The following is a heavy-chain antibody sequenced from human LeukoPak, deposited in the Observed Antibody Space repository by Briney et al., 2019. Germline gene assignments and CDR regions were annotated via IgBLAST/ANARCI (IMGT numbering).Heavy chain of an antibody. CDR3: ARARFASTPYYYYYYMDV. V-gene: IGHV4-59*11. Sequence: SETLSLTCTVSGGSISSHYWSWIRQPPGKGLEWIGYIYYSGSTNYNPSLKSRVTISVDTSKNQFSLKLSSVTAADTAVYYCARARFASTPYYYYYYMDVRGKGTTVTVSS. CDR1: GGSISSHY. J-gene: IGHJ6*03. CDR2: IYYSGST. D-gene: IGHD5/OR15-5a*01.